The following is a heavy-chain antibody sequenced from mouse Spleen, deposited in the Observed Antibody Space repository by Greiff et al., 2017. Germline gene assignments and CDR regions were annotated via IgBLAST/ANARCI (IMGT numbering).Heavy chain of an antibody. J-gene: IGHJ3*01. D-gene: IGHD1-1*01. CDR2: IWGGRNK. V-gene: IGHV2-9*01. CDR1: GFSFFNYG. CDR3: AKRYYGNTGFAY. Sequence: QVQLKESGPGLVAPSQSLSITCTVSGFSFFNYGVDWVRQPPGKGLEWLGVIWGGRNKNYNSALMSRLNISKDNSKNQVFLTMNGLHTDDTAMYYCAKRYYGNTGFAYWGQGTLVTVSA.